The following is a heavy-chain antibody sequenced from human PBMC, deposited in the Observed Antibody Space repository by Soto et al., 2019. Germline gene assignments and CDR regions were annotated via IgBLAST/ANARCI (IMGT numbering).Heavy chain of an antibody. CDR3: ARDKRKVSAGYYYYYGMDV. CDR1: GYTFTSYA. CDR2: INAGNGNT. D-gene: IGHD2-8*01. J-gene: IGHJ6*02. V-gene: IGHV1-3*01. Sequence: AAVKLSCKASGYTFTSYAMHWVRQAPGQRLEWMGWINAGNGNTKYSQKFQGRVTITRDTSASTAYMELSSLRSEDTAVYYCARDKRKVSAGYYYYYGMDVWGQGTTVSVSS.